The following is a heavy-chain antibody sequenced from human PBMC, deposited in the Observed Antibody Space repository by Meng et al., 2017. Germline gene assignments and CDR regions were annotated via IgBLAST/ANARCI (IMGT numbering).Heavy chain of an antibody. CDR1: GGSFSGYY. CDR2: INHSGST. V-gene: IGHV4-34*01. D-gene: IGHD2-15*01. CDR3: ARGVVVVAATRHSPYFDY. J-gene: IGHJ4*02. Sequence: GSLRLSCAVYGGSFSGYYWSWIRQPPGKGLEWIGEINHSGSTNYNPSLKSRVTISVDASKNQFSLKLSSVTAADTAVYYCARGVVVVAATRHSPYFDYWGQGTLVTVSS.